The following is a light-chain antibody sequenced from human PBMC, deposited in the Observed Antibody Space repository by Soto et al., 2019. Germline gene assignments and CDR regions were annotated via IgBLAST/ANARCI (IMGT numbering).Light chain of an antibody. Sequence: DIQMTQTPSSLSASVRDRVTITCRASQSISSYLNWYQQKPGKAPKLLIYAASSLQSGVPSRFSGSGSGTDFTLTISSLQPEDFATYYGQQSYSTSWTFGQGTKVDI. CDR1: QSISSY. J-gene: IGKJ1*01. CDR2: AAS. CDR3: QQSYSTSWT. V-gene: IGKV1-39*01.